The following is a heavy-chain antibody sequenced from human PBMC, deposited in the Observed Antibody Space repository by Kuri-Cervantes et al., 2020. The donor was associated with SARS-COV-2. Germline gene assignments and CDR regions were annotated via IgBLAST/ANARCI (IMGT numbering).Heavy chain of an antibody. CDR3: ARGDLDYFYGMDV. CDR2: ISGSGGST. Sequence: GGSLRLSCATSGFTFSSYAMSWVRQAPGKGLEWVSAISGSGGSTYYADSVKGRFTISRDNSKNTLYLQINSLRAEDSAVYYCARGDLDYFYGMDVWGQGTTVTVSS. CDR1: GFTFSSYA. D-gene: IGHD3-10*01. J-gene: IGHJ6*02. V-gene: IGHV3-23*01.